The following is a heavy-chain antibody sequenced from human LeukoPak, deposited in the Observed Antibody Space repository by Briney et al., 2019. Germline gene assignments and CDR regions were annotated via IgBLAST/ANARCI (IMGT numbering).Heavy chain of an antibody. CDR2: IYYSGST. CDR3: ARGTYDFWSGSLFDY. Sequence: SETLSLTCTVSGSSISSHYWSWIRQSPGKGLEWIGYIYYSGSTNYNPSLKSRVTISLGTSKNQFSLKLSSVTAADTAVYYCARGTYDFWSGSLFDYWGQGTLVTVSS. D-gene: IGHD3-3*01. CDR1: GSSISSHY. J-gene: IGHJ4*02. V-gene: IGHV4-59*08.